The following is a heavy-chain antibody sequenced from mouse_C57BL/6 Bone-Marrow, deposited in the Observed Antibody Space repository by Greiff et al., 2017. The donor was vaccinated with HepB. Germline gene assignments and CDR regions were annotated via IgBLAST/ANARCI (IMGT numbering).Heavy chain of an antibody. CDR3: ARDYYGSSPHWYFDV. CDR2: IDPEDGET. J-gene: IGHJ1*03. Sequence: EVKLQESGAELVKPGASVKLSCTASGFNIKDYYMHWVKQRTEQGLEWIGRIDPEDGETKYAPKFQGKATITADTSSNTAYLQLSSLTSEDTAVYYCARDYYGSSPHWYFDVWGTGTTVTVSS. D-gene: IGHD1-1*01. CDR1: GFNIKDYY. V-gene: IGHV14-2*01.